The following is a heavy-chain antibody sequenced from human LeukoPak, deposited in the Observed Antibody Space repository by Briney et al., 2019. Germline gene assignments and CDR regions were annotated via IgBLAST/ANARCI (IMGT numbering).Heavy chain of an antibody. V-gene: IGHV3-23*01. CDR1: GFTFINYA. D-gene: IGHD1-26*01. J-gene: IGHJ4*02. CDR2: ISGNGDST. Sequence: PGGSPRLSCAASGFTFINYAMTWVRQAPGKGLEWVSAISGNGDSTYDADFVKGRFTISRDKSKNTLYLQLNSLRAEDTAVYYCARVGATRRGYFDYWGQGTLVTVSS. CDR3: ARVGATRRGYFDY.